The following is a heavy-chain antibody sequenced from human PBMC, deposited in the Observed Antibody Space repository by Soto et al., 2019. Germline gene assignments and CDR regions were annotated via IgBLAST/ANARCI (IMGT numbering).Heavy chain of an antibody. Sequence: GASVKVSCKASGGTFSSYAISWVRQAPGQGLEWMGGIIPIFGTANYAQKFQGRVTITADESTSTAYMELSSLRSEDTAVYYCARPARLNYYYYGMDVWGQGTTVTVSS. V-gene: IGHV1-69*13. CDR2: IIPIFGTA. CDR1: GGTFSSYA. CDR3: ARPARLNYYYYGMDV. D-gene: IGHD6-25*01. J-gene: IGHJ6*02.